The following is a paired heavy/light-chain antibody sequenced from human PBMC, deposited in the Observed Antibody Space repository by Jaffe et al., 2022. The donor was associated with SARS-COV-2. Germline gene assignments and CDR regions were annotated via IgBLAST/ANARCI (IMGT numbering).Heavy chain of an antibody. V-gene: IGHV4-39*01. D-gene: IGHD6-25*01. CDR2: IHFNGNM. J-gene: IGHJ3*02. Sequence: QLLLQQSGPGLVKPSETLSLSCSVSGGSIRSGNYYWGWVRQPPGKGLEWIGTIHFNGNMYYNPSLRSRVTMSLDTSKNLFSLGLRSMTATDAAVYSCAGVSAAGREHAFDIWGQGTMVTVSS. CDR3: AGVSAAGREHAFDI. CDR1: GGSIRSGNYY.
Light chain of an antibody. J-gene: IGKJ4*01. Sequence: EVVMTQSPATLSVSPGGRVTLSCRATQSISTNLAWYQHRPGQAPRLLIYDVSTRATGIPASFSGSGSGTDFTLTISSLQSEDVAVYYCQHYASWPLTFGGGTKVEIK. CDR2: DVS. V-gene: IGKV3-15*01. CDR1: QSISTN. CDR3: QHYASWPLT.